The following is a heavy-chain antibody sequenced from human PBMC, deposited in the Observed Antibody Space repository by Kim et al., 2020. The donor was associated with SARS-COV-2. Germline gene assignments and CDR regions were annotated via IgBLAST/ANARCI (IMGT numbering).Heavy chain of an antibody. CDR2: IKSKTDGGTT. CDR1: GFTFSNAW. J-gene: IGHJ6*02. V-gene: IGHV3-15*01. CDR3: TTWLVQRYYYYYGMDV. D-gene: IGHD6-19*01. Sequence: GGSLRLSCAASGFTFSNAWMSWVRQAPGKGLEWVGRIKSKTDGGTTDYAAPVKGRFTISRDDSKNTLYLQMNSLKTEDTAVYYCTTWLVQRYYYYYGMDVWGQGTTVTVSS.